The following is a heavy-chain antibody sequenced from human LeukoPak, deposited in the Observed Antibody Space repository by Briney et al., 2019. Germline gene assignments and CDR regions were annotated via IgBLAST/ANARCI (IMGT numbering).Heavy chain of an antibody. D-gene: IGHD3-10*01. Sequence: SETLSLTCSISGVSLSRSFYYWGWIRQPPGKGLEWIGYIYYSGSTYYNPSLKSRVTISVDTSKNQFSLKLSSVTAADTAVYYCARAKWFGESSWGWFDPWGQGTLVTVSS. CDR2: IYYSGST. V-gene: IGHV4-30-4*08. J-gene: IGHJ5*02. CDR3: ARAKWFGESSWGWFDP. CDR1: GVSLSRSFYY.